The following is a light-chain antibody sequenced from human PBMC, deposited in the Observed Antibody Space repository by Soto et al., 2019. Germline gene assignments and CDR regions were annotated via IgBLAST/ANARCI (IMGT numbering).Light chain of an antibody. J-gene: IGKJ1*01. CDR2: GAS. Sequence: EIVMTQAASTLSVTPEERATLSCRASHSVGTNLAWYQQRPGQAPRLLIYGASTRATGIPARFSGSGSGTGFPLTIPSLQSEDFAAYPCQEYDNCTTWTFAQGTQLDIK. CDR3: QEYDNCTTWT. CDR1: HSVGTN. V-gene: IGKV3-15*01.